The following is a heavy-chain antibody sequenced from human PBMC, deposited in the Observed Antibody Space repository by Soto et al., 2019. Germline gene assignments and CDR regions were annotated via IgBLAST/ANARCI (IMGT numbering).Heavy chain of an antibody. D-gene: IGHD3-9*01. CDR3: AKAGDWSNVKDYYYCMDV. J-gene: IGHJ6*02. CDR2: IDGRGART. CDR1: GFTLNNQA. V-gene: IGHV3-23*01. Sequence: GGSLRLSCGASGFTLNNQAMSWVRQAPGRGLEWVSGIDGRGARTYYTDSVKGRFTISRDNFKNTLYRQMNSLRAEDTAVFYCAKAGDWSNVKDYYYCMDVWGQATTVTVSS.